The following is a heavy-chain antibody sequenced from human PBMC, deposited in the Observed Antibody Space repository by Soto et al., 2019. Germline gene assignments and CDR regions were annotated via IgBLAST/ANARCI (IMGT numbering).Heavy chain of an antibody. D-gene: IGHD2-15*01. Sequence: GASVKVSCKASGSGFISSGIQWVRQAHGQRLEWIGWIVVVSGQTNYAQNFRGRVAITRDTSTATAYIELTGLTSEDTAVYFCSADRPDIGVGWWVWGQGTTVTVSS. CDR3: SADRPDIGVGWWV. CDR2: IVVVSGQT. CDR1: GSGFISSG. V-gene: IGHV1-58*02. J-gene: IGHJ6*02.